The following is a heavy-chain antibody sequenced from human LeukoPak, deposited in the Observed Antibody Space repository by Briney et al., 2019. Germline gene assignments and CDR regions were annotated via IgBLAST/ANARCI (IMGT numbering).Heavy chain of an antibody. Sequence: GGSLRLSCAASGFTFSNYGMSWVRQAPGKGLEWVSAISGSGGSTYYADSVKGRFTISRDNSKNTLYLQMNSLRAEDTAVYYCAKDPWVAAAGKGASWFDPWGQGTLVTVSS. J-gene: IGHJ5*02. D-gene: IGHD6-13*01. V-gene: IGHV3-23*01. CDR3: AKDPWVAAAGKGASWFDP. CDR2: ISGSGGST. CDR1: GFTFSNYG.